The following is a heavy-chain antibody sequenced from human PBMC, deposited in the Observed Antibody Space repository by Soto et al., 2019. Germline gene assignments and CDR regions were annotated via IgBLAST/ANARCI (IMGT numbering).Heavy chain of an antibody. CDR1: GFRISDYG. J-gene: IGHJ4*02. V-gene: IGHV3-23*01. D-gene: IGHD6-13*01. CDR3: AKAYSGSWFFFDF. Sequence: EVQLLESGGGLGQPGGSLRLSCVVSGFRISDYGMAWVRQAPGKGLECVSAIDARGNPYYVASVKGRFTISRDHSKDTLYLQMNYLRVEDTATYFCAKAYSGSWFFFDFWGQGALLTVSS. CDR2: IDARGNP.